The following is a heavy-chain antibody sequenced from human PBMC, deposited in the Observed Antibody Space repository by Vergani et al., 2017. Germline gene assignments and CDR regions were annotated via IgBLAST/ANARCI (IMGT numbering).Heavy chain of an antibody. CDR3: ARDLSRATGVPYYFDY. Sequence: EMWLLESGGGLVQPGGSLRLSCAASGFTFSSYAMSWVRQAPGKGLDWVSSISSSSSYIYYADSVKGRFTISRDNAKNSLYLQMNSLRAEDTAVYYCARDLSRATGVPYYFDYWGQGTLVTVSS. V-gene: IGHV3-21*01. CDR1: GFTFSSYA. D-gene: IGHD7-27*01. CDR2: ISSSSSYI. J-gene: IGHJ4*02.